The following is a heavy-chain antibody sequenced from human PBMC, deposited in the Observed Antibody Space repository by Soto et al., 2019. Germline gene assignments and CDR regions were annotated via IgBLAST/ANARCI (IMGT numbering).Heavy chain of an antibody. CDR1: GGTFSSYA. Sequence: QVQLVQSGAEVKKPGSSVKVSCKASGGTFSSYAISWVRQAPGQGLEWMGGIIPIFGTANYAQKFQGRVTITADESTRTAYMELSSLRSEDTAVYYCARATTYYDYVWGSYNAFDIWGQGTMVTVSS. CDR2: IIPIFGTA. V-gene: IGHV1-69*01. CDR3: ARATTYYDYVWGSYNAFDI. D-gene: IGHD3-16*01. J-gene: IGHJ3*02.